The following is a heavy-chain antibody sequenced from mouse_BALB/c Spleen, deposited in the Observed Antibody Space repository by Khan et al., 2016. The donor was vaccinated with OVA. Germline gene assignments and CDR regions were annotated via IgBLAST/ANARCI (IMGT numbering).Heavy chain of an antibody. CDR2: ISYSGNT. CDR3: ARMYGGGFDY. CDR1: GYSITSDTV. Sequence: EVQLQQSGPGLVRPSLSLSLTCTVTGYSITSDTVRCWIRQLPGNKLEWMGFISYSGNTNYNQTFKSRVSVTRDTSKNQFFLQLNSVTTEDTATYYCARMYGGGFDYWGQGTTLTVSS. D-gene: IGHD2-10*02. J-gene: IGHJ2*01. V-gene: IGHV3-2*02.